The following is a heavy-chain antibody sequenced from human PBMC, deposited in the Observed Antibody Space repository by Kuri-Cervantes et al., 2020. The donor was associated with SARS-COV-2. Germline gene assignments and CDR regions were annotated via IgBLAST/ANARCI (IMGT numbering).Heavy chain of an antibody. CDR3: ARPREQWSDAFDI. CDR1: GDSISSSAYY. Sequence: SETLSLTCSVSGDSISSSAYYWGWIRQPPGKGPEWIGSIYYSGSTYYNPSLKSRVTISVDTSKNQFSLKLSSVTAADTAVYYCARPREQWSDAFDIWGQGTMVTVSS. J-gene: IGHJ3*02. D-gene: IGHD6-19*01. CDR2: IYYSGST. V-gene: IGHV4-39*01.